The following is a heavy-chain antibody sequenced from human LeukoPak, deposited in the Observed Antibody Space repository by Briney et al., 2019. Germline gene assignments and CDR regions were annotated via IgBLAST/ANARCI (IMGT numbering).Heavy chain of an antibody. Sequence: GGSLRLSCAASGFTFSTSDMSWVRQAPGKGLEWVSASSGSGRDAYYADSVKGRFTISRDNSKNTVYLQMNSLRAGDTAVYYCAKDALSQYDSTGSFDYWGQGTLVTVSS. D-gene: IGHD3-22*01. V-gene: IGHV3-23*01. CDR1: GFTFSTSD. CDR3: AKDALSQYDSTGSFDY. J-gene: IGHJ4*02. CDR2: SSGSGRDA.